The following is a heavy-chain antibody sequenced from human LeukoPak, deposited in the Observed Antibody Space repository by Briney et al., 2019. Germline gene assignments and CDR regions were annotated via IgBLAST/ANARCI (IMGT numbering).Heavy chain of an antibody. Sequence: GGSLRLSCAASGFTFSDYYMSWIRQAPGKGLEWVSSISSSDDTIYYTDSVKGRFAISRNNAKNSLYLQMKSLRAEDTAVYYCARGFYTYDQWGQGTLVTVPS. D-gene: IGHD5-24*01. V-gene: IGHV3-11*04. CDR1: GFTFSDYY. J-gene: IGHJ5*02. CDR3: ARGFYTYDQ. CDR2: ISSSDDTI.